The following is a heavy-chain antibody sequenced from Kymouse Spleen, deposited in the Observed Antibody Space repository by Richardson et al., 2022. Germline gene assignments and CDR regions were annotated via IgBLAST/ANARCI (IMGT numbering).Heavy chain of an antibody. CDR1: GFTFSSYG. D-gene: IGHD3-10*01. J-gene: IGHJ3*02. CDR3: ARDGSGSYAFDI. CDR2: IWYDGSNK. Sequence: QVQLVESGGGVVQPGRSLRLSCAASGFTFSSYGMHWVRQAPGKGLEWVAVIWYDGSNKYYADSVKGRFTISRDNSKNTLYLQMNSLRAEDTAVYYCARDGSGSYAFDIWGQGTMVTVSS. V-gene: IGHV3-33*01.